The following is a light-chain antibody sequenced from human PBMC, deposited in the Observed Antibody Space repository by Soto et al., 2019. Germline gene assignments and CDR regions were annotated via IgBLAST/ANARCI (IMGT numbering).Light chain of an antibody. CDR3: QQSYNSPQT. CDR1: QTIMTY. Sequence: IQITQTPTTLSASVGDTVTVTCRASQTIMTYLNWYQLKPGKPPRLLIYAASSLQSGVPSRFSGSGSGTDFTLTISSLQPEDFATYSCQQSYNSPQTSGQVSNVAIK. J-gene: IGKJ1*01. V-gene: IGKV1-39*01. CDR2: AAS.